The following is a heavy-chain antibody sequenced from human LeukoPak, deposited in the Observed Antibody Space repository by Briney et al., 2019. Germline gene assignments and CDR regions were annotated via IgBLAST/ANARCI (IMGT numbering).Heavy chain of an antibody. D-gene: IGHD5-18*01. CDR1: GASISSSSYY. V-gene: IGHV4-61*01. J-gene: IGHJ4*02. Sequence: NPSETLSLTCTVSGASISSSSYYWAWIRQPPGKGLEWIGYIYYSGSTNYNPSLKSRVTISVDTSKNQFSLKLSSVTAADTAVYYCAREAYSYGEVDYWGQGTLVTVSS. CDR3: AREAYSYGEVDY. CDR2: IYYSGST.